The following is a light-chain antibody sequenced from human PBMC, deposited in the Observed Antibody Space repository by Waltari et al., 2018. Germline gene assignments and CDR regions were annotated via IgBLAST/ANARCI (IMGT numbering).Light chain of an antibody. J-gene: IGLJ2*01. CDR2: YKSDSDK. CDR3: MIWHSSAVV. CDR1: SGINVGTYR. V-gene: IGLV5-45*02. Sequence: QAVLTQQSSLSASPGASASLTCPLRSGINVGTYRISWYQQNPGSPPQYVLRYKSDSDKQQGSEVPSRFSGSKEASANAGILLISVLQSEDEADYYCMIWHSSAVVFGGWTKLTVL.